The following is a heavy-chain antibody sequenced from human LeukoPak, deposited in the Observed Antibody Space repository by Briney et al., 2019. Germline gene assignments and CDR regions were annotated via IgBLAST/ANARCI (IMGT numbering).Heavy chain of an antibody. Sequence: TGGSLRLSCAASGFTFSSYAMSWVRQAPGKGLEWVSAISGSGGSTYCADSVKGRFTISRDNSKNTLYLQMNSLRAEDTAIYYCARDKDYSFDYWGQGTLVTVSS. D-gene: IGHD3/OR15-3a*01. CDR3: ARDKDYSFDY. CDR2: ISGSGGST. CDR1: GFTFSSYA. V-gene: IGHV3-23*01. J-gene: IGHJ4*02.